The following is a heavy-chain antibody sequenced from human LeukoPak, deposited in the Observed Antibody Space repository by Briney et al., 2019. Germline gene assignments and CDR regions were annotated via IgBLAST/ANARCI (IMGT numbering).Heavy chain of an antibody. CDR1: GFTFSSYW. CDR2: ISNSGSST. D-gene: IGHD2/OR15-2a*01. CDR3: ATDFNFDY. Sequence: GGSLRLSCAASGFTFSSYWMHWVRQAPGKGLEWVSAISNSGSSTYCADSVKGRFTISRDTSKNTLYLQMNSLRAEDTAVYYCATDFNFDYWGQGTLVTVSS. J-gene: IGHJ4*02. V-gene: IGHV3-NL1*01.